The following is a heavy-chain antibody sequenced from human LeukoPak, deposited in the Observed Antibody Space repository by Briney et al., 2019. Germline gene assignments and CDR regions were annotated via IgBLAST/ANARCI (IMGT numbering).Heavy chain of an antibody. CDR1: GFPFSSFE. V-gene: IGHV3-48*03. Sequence: GGSLRLSCAASGFPFSSFEMNWVRQAPGKGLEWVSCISSSGSTIYYADSVKGRFTISRDNAKNSLYLQMNSLRAEDTAVYYCVRDSGYYYGSGSYDYFNYYGMDVWGQGTTVTVSS. CDR2: ISSSGSTI. D-gene: IGHD3-10*01. CDR3: VRDSGYYYGSGSYDYFNYYGMDV. J-gene: IGHJ6*02.